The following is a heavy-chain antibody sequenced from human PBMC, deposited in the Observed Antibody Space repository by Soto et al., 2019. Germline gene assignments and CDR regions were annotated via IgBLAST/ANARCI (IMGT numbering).Heavy chain of an antibody. V-gene: IGHV1-18*01. Sequence: ASVKVSCKASGYTFSNYGISWVRQAPGQGLEWMGWIGPYNAKTDYAQNFQGRVTMTADTSTSTAYMELRSLRSDDTAVYYCARDPSGEVVPAASASWAQGTLVTVSS. CDR3: ARDPSGEVVPAASAS. D-gene: IGHD2-2*01. CDR2: IGPYNAKT. J-gene: IGHJ5*02. CDR1: GYTFSNYG.